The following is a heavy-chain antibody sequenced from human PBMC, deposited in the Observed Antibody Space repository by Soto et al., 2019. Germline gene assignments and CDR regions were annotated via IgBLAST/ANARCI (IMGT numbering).Heavy chain of an antibody. D-gene: IGHD3-3*01. V-gene: IGHV1-24*01. CDR1: GYTLTEFS. CDR3: ATALDFWSGYYDY. J-gene: IGHJ4*02. Sequence: QVQLVQSGAEVKKPGASVKVSCKVSGYTLTEFSMHWVRQSPGYGLARMGGFDREDGETIYAQKFQGRVTMTEDTSTDTAYMELSSLISEDTAVYYCATALDFWSGYYDYWGQGTLVTVSS. CDR2: FDREDGET.